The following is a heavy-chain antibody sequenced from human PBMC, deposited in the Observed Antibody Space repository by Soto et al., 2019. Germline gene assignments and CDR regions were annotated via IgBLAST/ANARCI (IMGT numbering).Heavy chain of an antibody. V-gene: IGHV4-38-2*01. J-gene: IGHJ4*02. D-gene: IGHD6-19*01. CDR1: GYSISSGYY. Sequence: SETLSLTCAVSGYSISSGYYWGWIRQPPGKGLEWIGTIYHSGSTFYNPSLKSRVTISVDTAKNQLSLKVNSVTAADTAVFYCVRVDRSGWTPNFFDYWGQGALVTVSS. CDR2: IYHSGST. CDR3: VRVDRSGWTPNFFDY.